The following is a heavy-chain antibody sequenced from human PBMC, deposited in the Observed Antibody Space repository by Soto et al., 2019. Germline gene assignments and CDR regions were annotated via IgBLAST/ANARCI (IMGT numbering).Heavy chain of an antibody. CDR2: IRSKAYGGTT. J-gene: IGHJ4*02. Sequence: GGSLRRSCAASGFTFGDYAMSWFRQAPGKGLEWVGFIRSKAYGGTTEYAASVKGRFTISRDDSKSIAYLQMNSLKTEDTAVYYCTRDTDYIWGSYRYPYYFDYWGQGTLVTVSS. V-gene: IGHV3-49*03. CDR3: TRDTDYIWGSYRYPYYFDY. CDR1: GFTFGDYA. D-gene: IGHD3-16*02.